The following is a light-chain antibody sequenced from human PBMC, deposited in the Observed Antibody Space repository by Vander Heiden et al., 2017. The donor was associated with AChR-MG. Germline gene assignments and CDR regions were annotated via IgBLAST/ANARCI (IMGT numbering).Light chain of an antibody. CDR3: QQDNNLHL. Sequence: EIVMTQSPATLSVSPGERATLSCRASQSVSSNLAWYQQKPGQAPRLLIYGASNRANGIPDRFSGSGSGKEFTLTSSSRQSEDFAVYYWQQDNNLHLFGQGTKLEIK. V-gene: IGKV3D-15*01. CDR1: QSVSSN. J-gene: IGKJ2*01. CDR2: GAS.